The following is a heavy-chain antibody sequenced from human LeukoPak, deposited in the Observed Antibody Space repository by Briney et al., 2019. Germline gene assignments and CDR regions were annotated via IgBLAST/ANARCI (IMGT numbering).Heavy chain of an antibody. J-gene: IGHJ2*01. V-gene: IGHV4-30-4*07. Sequence: SETLSLTCAVSGGSISSGGYSWSWIRQPPGKGLEWIGYIYYSGSTYYKPSLKSRVTISVDTSKTQFSLKLSSVTAVDTAVYCCARACYYGSGTPGVGWYFDLWGRGTLVTVSS. CDR2: IYYSGST. D-gene: IGHD3-10*01. CDR3: ARACYYGSGTPGVGWYFDL. CDR1: GGSISSGGYS.